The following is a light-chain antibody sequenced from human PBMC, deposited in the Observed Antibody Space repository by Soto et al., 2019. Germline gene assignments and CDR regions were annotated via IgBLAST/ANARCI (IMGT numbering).Light chain of an antibody. CDR3: QVWDSSTIWV. Sequence: SYELTQPLSVSVALGQTANITCGGNNIGSKNVHWYQQKPGQAPALVIYRNDHRPSGIPERFSGFNSGKTATLTISRAQVGDEADYYCQVWDSSTIWVFGGGTKLTVL. J-gene: IGLJ3*02. CDR2: RND. V-gene: IGLV3-9*01. CDR1: NIGSKN.